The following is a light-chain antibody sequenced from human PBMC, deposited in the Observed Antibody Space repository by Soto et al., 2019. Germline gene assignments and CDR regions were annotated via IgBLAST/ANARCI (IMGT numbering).Light chain of an antibody. CDR3: QQFRSDPRT. CDR2: NAS. V-gene: IGKV3-20*01. J-gene: IGKJ4*02. CDR1: QAVXNNY. Sequence: LTQSAGALSLSPGDRATLSCRASQAVXNNYLAWYQQKPGQAPRLPXANASSRATGSPDRLSGGGSGTDFTLTISRLDPEDFAVYYCQQFRSDPRTFGGGTKVDIK.